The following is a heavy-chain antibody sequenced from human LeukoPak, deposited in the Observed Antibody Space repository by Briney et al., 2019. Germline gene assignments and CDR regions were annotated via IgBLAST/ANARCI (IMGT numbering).Heavy chain of an antibody. CDR3: ARRYGSGSYLYYFDY. CDR1: GGTFSSYA. Sequence: AASVKVSCKASGGTFSSYAVSWVRQAPGQGLEWMGGIIPIFGTANYAQKFQGRVTITADESTSTAYMELSSLRSEDTAVYYCARRYGSGSYLYYFDYWGQGTLVTVSS. V-gene: IGHV1-69*13. J-gene: IGHJ4*02. CDR2: IIPIFGTA. D-gene: IGHD3-10*01.